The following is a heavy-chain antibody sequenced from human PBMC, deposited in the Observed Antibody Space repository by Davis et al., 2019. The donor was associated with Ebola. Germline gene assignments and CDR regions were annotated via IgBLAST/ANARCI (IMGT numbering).Heavy chain of an antibody. CDR3: AKGPTRSGYY. Sequence: PGGSLRLSCAASGFMFSSCGMNWVRQAPGKGLEWVSGIGVSGGTTYADSVKGRFTISRDNSQNTLYLQMTGLRAEDTAIYYCAKGPTRSGYYWGQGTLATVSS. CDR2: IGVSGGTT. D-gene: IGHD6-19*01. V-gene: IGHV3-23*01. CDR1: GFMFSSCG. J-gene: IGHJ4*02.